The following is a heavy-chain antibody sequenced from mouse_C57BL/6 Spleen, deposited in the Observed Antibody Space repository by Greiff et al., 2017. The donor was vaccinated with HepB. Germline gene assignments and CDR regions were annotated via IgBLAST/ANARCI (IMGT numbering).Heavy chain of an antibody. V-gene: IGHV1-22*01. Sequence: VQLKESGPELVKPGASVKMSCKASGYTFTDYNMHWVKQSHGKSLEWIGYINPNNGGTSYNQKFKGKATLTVNKSSSTAYMELRSLTSEDSAVYYCATTVVAPGAMDYWGQGTSVTVSS. CDR3: ATTVVAPGAMDY. CDR1: GYTFTDYN. J-gene: IGHJ4*01. D-gene: IGHD1-1*01. CDR2: INPNNGGT.